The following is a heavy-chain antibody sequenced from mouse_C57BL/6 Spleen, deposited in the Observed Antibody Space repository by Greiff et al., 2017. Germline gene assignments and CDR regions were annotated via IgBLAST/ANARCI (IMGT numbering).Heavy chain of an antibody. CDR3: ATLSSETERCFDC. Sequence: VQLQQSGAELVRPGSSVKLSCKASGYTFTSYWMHWVKQRPIQGLEWIGNIDPSDSETHYNQKFKDKATLTVDKSSSTAYMQLSNLTSEDSAVYYCATLSSETERCFDCWGQGTTLTVSS. J-gene: IGHJ2*01. V-gene: IGHV1-52*01. CDR1: GYTFTSYW. D-gene: IGHD1-2*01. CDR2: IDPSDSET.